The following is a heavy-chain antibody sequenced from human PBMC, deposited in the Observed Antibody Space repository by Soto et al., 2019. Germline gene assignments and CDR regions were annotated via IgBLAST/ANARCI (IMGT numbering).Heavy chain of an antibody. V-gene: IGHV4-31*03. Sequence: SETLSLICTVSGGCISRGGYYWSWIRQHPGKGLEWIGYIYYSGSTYYNPSLKSRVTISVDTSKNQFSLKLSSVTAADTAVYYCARAPYSSSWFDYWGQGTLVTVSS. CDR1: GGCISRGGYY. CDR2: IYYSGST. J-gene: IGHJ4*02. CDR3: ARAPYSSSWFDY. D-gene: IGHD6-13*01.